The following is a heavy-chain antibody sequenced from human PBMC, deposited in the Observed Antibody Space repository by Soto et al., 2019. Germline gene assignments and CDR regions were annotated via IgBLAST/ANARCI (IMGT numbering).Heavy chain of an antibody. CDR2: ISGSGGST. Sequence: EVQLLESGGGLVQPGGSLRLSCAASGFTFSSYAMSWVRQAPGKGLEWVSAISGSGGSTYYADSVKGRFTISRDNSKNTLYLQMNSLSAEDTAVYYCAKVYDFWGGYFDYWGQGTLVTVSS. V-gene: IGHV3-23*01. J-gene: IGHJ4*02. D-gene: IGHD3-3*01. CDR1: GFTFSSYA. CDR3: AKVYDFWGGYFDY.